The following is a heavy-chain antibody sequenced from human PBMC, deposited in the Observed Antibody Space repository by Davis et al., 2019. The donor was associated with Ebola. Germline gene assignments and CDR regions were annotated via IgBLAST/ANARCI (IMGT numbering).Heavy chain of an antibody. V-gene: IGHV5-51*01. CDR3: ATLRRTITGMDDGFDI. J-gene: IGHJ3*02. D-gene: IGHD1-20*01. CDR2: IYTGDSDT. Sequence: GESLKISCKDSGNSFNTHWIGWVRQMPGKGLEWMGIIYTGDSDTRYSPSFRGQVTISADKSIKTAFLQWSSLKASDTAMYYCATLRRTITGMDDGFDIWGQGTMVTVSS. CDR1: GNSFNTHW.